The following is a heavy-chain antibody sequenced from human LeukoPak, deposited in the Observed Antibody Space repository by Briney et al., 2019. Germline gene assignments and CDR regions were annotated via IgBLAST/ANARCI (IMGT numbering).Heavy chain of an antibody. CDR1: EYSFNGYW. D-gene: IGHD1-26*01. J-gene: IGHJ4*02. CDR3: AIRYSGSYNDY. CDR2: IYHADSDT. V-gene: IGHV5-51*01. Sequence: GESLKISCKGSEYSFNGYWIAWVRQMPGKGLGWRGIIYHADSDTRYRPSFQGQVPISADKSISTAYLQWSSLKASDTAMYYCAIRYSGSYNDYWGQGTLVTVSS.